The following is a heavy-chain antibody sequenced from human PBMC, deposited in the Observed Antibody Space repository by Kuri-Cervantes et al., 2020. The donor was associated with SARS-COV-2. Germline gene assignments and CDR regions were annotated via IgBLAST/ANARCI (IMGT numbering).Heavy chain of an antibody. V-gene: IGHV4-59*08. J-gene: IGHJ4*02. CDR3: ARQAPLQQLALDY. CDR1: GGSISSYY. D-gene: IGHD6-13*01. Sequence: SETLSLTCTVSGGSISSYYWSWIRQPPGKGLEWIGYIYYSGSTNYNPSLKSRVTISVDTSKNQFSLKLSSVTAADTAVYYCARQAPLQQLALDYWGQGTLVTDSS. CDR2: IYYSGST.